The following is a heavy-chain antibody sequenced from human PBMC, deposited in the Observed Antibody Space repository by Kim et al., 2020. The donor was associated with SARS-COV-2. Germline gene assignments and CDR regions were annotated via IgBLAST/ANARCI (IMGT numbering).Heavy chain of an antibody. CDR3: ASTTGTTRGWFDP. CDR1: GGSISSSSYY. J-gene: IGHJ5*02. D-gene: IGHD1-1*01. Sequence: SETLSLTCTVSGGSISSSSYYWGWIRQPPGKGLESIGSIYYSGSTYYNPSLKSRVTISVDTSKNQFSLKLSSVTAADTAVYYCASTTGTTRGWFDPWGQGTLVTVSS. V-gene: IGHV4-39*01. CDR2: IYYSGST.